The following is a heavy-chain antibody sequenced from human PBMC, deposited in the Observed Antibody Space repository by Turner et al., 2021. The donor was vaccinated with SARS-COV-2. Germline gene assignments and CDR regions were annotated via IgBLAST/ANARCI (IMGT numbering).Heavy chain of an antibody. CDR1: GGSISSSSYH. CDR2: RYYSGNSGNT. Sequence: QLQLQESGPGLVKPSEPLSLTCTVSGGSISSSSYHWGWIRQPPGKGLEWIGNRYYSGNSGNTYYNPSVKSRVAISVDTSKNQFSLKLISVTAADTAVYYCARLGQGYSGYPYFDYWGQGTLVTVSS. D-gene: IGHD5-12*01. CDR3: ARLGQGYSGYPYFDY. J-gene: IGHJ4*02. V-gene: IGHV4-39*01.